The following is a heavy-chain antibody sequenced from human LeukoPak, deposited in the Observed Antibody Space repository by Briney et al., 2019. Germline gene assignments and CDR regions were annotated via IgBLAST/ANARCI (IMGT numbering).Heavy chain of an antibody. CDR3: ARVLLGATTINYYYYYMDV. CDR1: GFTFSSYW. J-gene: IGHJ6*03. V-gene: IGHV3-7*01. Sequence: PGGSLRLSCAASGFTFSSYWMSWVRQAPGEGLEWVANIKQDGSEKYYVDSAKGRFTISRDNAKNSLYLQMNSLRAEDTAVYYCARVLLGATTINYYYYYMDVWGKGTTVTVSS. CDR2: IKQDGSEK. D-gene: IGHD1-26*01.